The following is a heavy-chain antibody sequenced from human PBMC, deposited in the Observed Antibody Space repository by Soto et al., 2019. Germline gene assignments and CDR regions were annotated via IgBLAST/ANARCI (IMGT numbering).Heavy chain of an antibody. Sequence: GGSLRLSCAASGFTFSSYGMHWVRQAPGKGLEWVAVISYDGSNKYYADSVKGRFTISRDNSKNTLYLQMNSLRSEDTAVYYCARAGRRDGYTEFDPWGQGTLVTVSS. CDR3: ARAGRRDGYTEFDP. V-gene: IGHV3-30*03. D-gene: IGHD5-12*01. CDR2: ISYDGSNK. CDR1: GFTFSSYG. J-gene: IGHJ5*02.